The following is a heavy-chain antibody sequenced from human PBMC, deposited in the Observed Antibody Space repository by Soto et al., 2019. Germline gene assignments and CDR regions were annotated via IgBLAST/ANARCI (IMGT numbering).Heavy chain of an antibody. D-gene: IGHD1-26*01. J-gene: IGHJ4*02. CDR2: ISYDGSNK. V-gene: IGHV3-30-3*01. CDR3: ARDPVGGRGSYYRYFDY. Sequence: GGSLRLSCAASGFTFSSYAMHWVRQAPGKGLEWVAVISYDGSNKYYADSVKGRFTISRDNSKNTLYLQMNSLRAEDTAVYYCARDPVGGRGSYYRYFDYWGQGTLVTVSS. CDR1: GFTFSSYA.